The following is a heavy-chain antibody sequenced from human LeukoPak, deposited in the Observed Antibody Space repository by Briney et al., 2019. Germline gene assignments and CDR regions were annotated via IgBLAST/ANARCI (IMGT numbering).Heavy chain of an antibody. J-gene: IGHJ3*02. CDR1: GGSISSYY. V-gene: IGHV4-59*01. CDR3: ARVDPNSSSSGNAFDI. CDR2: IYYSGST. Sequence: SETLSLTCTVSGGSISSYYWSWIRQPPGKGLEWIGYIYYSGSTNYNPSLKSRVTISVDTSKNQFSLKLSSVTAADTAVYYCARVDPNSSSSGNAFDIWGQGTMVTVSS. D-gene: IGHD6-6*01.